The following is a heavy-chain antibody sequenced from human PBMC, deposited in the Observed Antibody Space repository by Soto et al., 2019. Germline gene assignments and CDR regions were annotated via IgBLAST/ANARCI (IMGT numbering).Heavy chain of an antibody. D-gene: IGHD3-22*01. V-gene: IGHV3-30*04. CDR2: ISYDGSNK. J-gene: IGHJ3*02. Sequence: GGSLRLSCAASGFTFSSYAMHWVRQAPGKGLEWVAVISYDGSNKYYADSVKGRFTISRDNSKNTLYLQMNSLRAEDTAVYYCARAPTYYYDSSGYNDAFDIWGQGTMVTVSS. CDR3: ARAPTYYYDSSGYNDAFDI. CDR1: GFTFSSYA.